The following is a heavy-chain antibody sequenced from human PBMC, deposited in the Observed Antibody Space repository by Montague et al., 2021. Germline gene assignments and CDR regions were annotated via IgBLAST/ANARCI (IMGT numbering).Heavy chain of an antibody. CDR3: ARWRVYYDSSGYAA. J-gene: IGHJ5*02. V-gene: IGHV3-30-3*01. CDR1: GFPFSTFP. CDR2: ISHDGSNK. Sequence: SLSLSFSASGFPFSTFPMHWVRQAPGKGLEWVALISHDGSNKYYADSVRGRFTVSRDNSKNTLYLQTSSLRADDTAVYYCARWRVYYDSSGYAAWGRGTLVTVSS. D-gene: IGHD3-22*01.